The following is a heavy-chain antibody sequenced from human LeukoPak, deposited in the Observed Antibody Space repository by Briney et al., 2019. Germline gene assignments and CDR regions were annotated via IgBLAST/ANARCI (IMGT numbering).Heavy chain of an antibody. CDR1: GFTFSDYW. D-gene: IGHD5-12*01. CDR2: IKHDGSEN. Sequence: GGSQRLSCAASGFTFSDYWMSRVRQAPGQGLEWVANIKHDGSENYYVDSVKGRFTISRDNARNSLYLQMNSLRAEDTAVYYCARDRYSGFETHFDYWGQGTLVTVSS. CDR3: ARDRYSGFETHFDY. V-gene: IGHV3-7*01. J-gene: IGHJ4*02.